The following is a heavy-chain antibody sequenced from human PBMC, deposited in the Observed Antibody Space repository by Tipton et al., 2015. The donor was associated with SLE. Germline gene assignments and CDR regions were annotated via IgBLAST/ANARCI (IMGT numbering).Heavy chain of an antibody. V-gene: IGHV3-33*01. CDR1: GFTFRNYG. CDR2: VWYDGSKK. D-gene: IGHD1-7*01. J-gene: IGHJ4*02. Sequence: SLRLSCATSGFTFRNYGMHGVRQAPGKVLEWVAVVWYDGSKKYYLDSVKGRFTISRDNSRNMMYLEMNSLRAEDTAVYYCARIAGELRSDYWGQGTLVTVSS. CDR3: ARIAGELRSDY.